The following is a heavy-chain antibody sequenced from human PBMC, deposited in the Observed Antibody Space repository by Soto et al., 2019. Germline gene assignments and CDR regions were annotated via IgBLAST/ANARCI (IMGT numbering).Heavy chain of an antibody. V-gene: IGHV4-61*01. D-gene: IGHD6-13*01. CDR3: ASGGVIAAH. Sequence: PSETLSLTCTVSGGSVSSGSYYWSWIRQPPGKGLEWIGYIYYNGSTNYNPSLKSRVTISVDTSKNQFSLKLSSVTAADTAVYCCASGGVIAAHWGQGTLVTVSS. J-gene: IGHJ4*02. CDR1: GGSVSSGSYY. CDR2: IYYNGST.